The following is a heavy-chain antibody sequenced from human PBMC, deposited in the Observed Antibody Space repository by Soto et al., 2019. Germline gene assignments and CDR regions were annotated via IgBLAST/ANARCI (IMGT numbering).Heavy chain of an antibody. V-gene: IGHV4-59*01. Sequence: ASETLSLTCTVSGGSISSYCWSWIRQPPGKGLEWIGYIYYSGSTNYNPSLKSRVTISVDTSKNQFSLKLSSVTAADTAVYYCARGYCSGGSCYAVDYWGQGTLVTVSS. CDR2: IYYSGST. CDR3: ARGYCSGGSCYAVDY. D-gene: IGHD2-15*01. CDR1: GGSISSYC. J-gene: IGHJ4*02.